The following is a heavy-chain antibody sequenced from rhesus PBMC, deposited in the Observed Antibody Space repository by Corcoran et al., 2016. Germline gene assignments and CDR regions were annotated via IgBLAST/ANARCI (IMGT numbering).Heavy chain of an antibody. CDR2: INGNSGRT. CDR3: ARYYNGGRYGLDS. J-gene: IGHJ6*01. CDR1: GASISSYW. V-gene: IGHV4-80*01. Sequence: QVQLQESGPGLVKPSEPLSLTCAVSGASISSYWLSWLRQPPVKGLGGSGEINGNSGRTNYKPARRRGGTIRKDASKSQFYLKVSAGTAADTDLYYCARYYNGGRYGLDSWGQGVVVTVSS. D-gene: IGHD3-28*01.